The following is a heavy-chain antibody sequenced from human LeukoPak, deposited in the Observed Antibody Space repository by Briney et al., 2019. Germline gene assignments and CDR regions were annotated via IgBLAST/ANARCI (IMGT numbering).Heavy chain of an antibody. D-gene: IGHD1-14*01. V-gene: IGHV3-21*06. Sequence: PGGSLRLSCTASGLTFSTSGFNWVRQAPGKGLEWVASIGPTASTRSPPDPVKGRFTISRDNPNNFLYLQMNSLRAEDTAVYYCATETNGRHYDYWGQGTLLTVSS. J-gene: IGHJ4*02. CDR3: ATETNGRHYDY. CDR1: GLTFSTSG. CDR2: IGPTASTR.